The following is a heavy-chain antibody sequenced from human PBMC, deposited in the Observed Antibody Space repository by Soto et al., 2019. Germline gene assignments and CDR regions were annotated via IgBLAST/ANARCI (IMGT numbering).Heavy chain of an antibody. CDR3: ARGAGDFIVVPGDSESQQNSYYYYYYMDV. CDR1: GFTFNKFA. J-gene: IGHJ6*03. D-gene: IGHD2-15*01. Sequence: EVQVLESGGDLVQPGGCLRLSCAASGFTFNKFAMSWVLQAPGKGMEWLAASRGNGDTTYYTDSVKGRFTVSRDNSKNMLYLQVNSLRAEGKAIYYCARGAGDFIVVPGDSESQQNSYYYYYYMDVWGKGTKVTVSS. V-gene: IGHV3-23*01. CDR2: SRGNGDTT.